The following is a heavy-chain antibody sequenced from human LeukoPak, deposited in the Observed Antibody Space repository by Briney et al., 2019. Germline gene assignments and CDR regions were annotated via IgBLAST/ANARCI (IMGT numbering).Heavy chain of an antibody. Sequence: SETLSLTCAVYGGSFSGYYWSRIRQPPGKGLEWIGEISHSGSTNYNPSLKSRVTISVDTSKNQFSLKLSSVTAADTAVYYCARRKYSYGLQKRNYYYYYMDVWGKGTTVTVSS. V-gene: IGHV4-34*01. CDR2: ISHSGST. D-gene: IGHD5-18*01. J-gene: IGHJ6*03. CDR1: GGSFSGYY. CDR3: ARRKYSYGLQKRNYYYYYMDV.